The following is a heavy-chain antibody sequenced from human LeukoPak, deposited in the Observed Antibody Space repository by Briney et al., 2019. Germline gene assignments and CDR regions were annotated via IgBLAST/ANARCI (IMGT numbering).Heavy chain of an antibody. D-gene: IGHD4-11*01. J-gene: IGHJ4*02. CDR3: AKSTTVTTQQRGYFDY. V-gene: IGHV3-30*18. CDR2: ISYDGSNK. Sequence: AGGSLRLSCAASGFTFSSYGMHWVRQAPGKGLEWEAVISYDGSNKYFADSVKGRFTISRDNPKNTLYLQMNSLRAEDTAVYYCAKSTTVTTQQRGYFDYWGQGTLVTVSS. CDR1: GFTFSSYG.